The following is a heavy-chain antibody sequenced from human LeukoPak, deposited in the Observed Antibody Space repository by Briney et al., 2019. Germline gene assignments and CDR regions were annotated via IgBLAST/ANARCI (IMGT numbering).Heavy chain of an antibody. CDR1: GLSFSAYK. D-gene: IGHD4-17*01. Sequence: GGSIRLSCAASGLSFSAYKMHWVRQAPRKGLVWVSRISTDGYTTDYADFVQGRFTASRDNTKNTWSLEMNSLRAEDTAVYYCARDRHGDYSQDYWGQGTLVTVSS. CDR3: ARDRHGDYSQDY. V-gene: IGHV3-74*01. J-gene: IGHJ4*02. CDR2: ISTDGYTT.